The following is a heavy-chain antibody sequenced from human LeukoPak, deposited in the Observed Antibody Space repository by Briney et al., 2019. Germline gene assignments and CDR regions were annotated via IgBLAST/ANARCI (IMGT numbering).Heavy chain of an antibody. CDR3: ARDQKRRSGYYPQGAFDI. CDR2: IYYSGST. J-gene: IGHJ3*02. D-gene: IGHD3-22*01. V-gene: IGHV4-61*08. CDR1: GGSISSGDYY. Sequence: SETLSLTCTVSGGSISSGDYYWSWIRQPPGKGLEWIGYIYYSGSTNYNPSLKSRVTISVDTSKNQFSLKLSSVTAADTAVYYCARDQKRRSGYYPQGAFDIWGQGTMVTVSS.